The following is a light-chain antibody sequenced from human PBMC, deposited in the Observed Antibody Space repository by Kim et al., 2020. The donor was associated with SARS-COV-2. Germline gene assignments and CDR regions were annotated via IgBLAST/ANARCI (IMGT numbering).Light chain of an antibody. J-gene: IGLJ3*02. CDR1: TGAVTSGHY. CDR3: LLSYSGARV. V-gene: IGLV7-46*01. CDR2: HTS. Sequence: PGVTVTPACGSSTGAVTSGHYPYWFQQNPGQAPRTLIYHTSNKQSWTPARFSGSLVGGKAALTLSGAQPEDEAEYYCLLSYSGARVFGGGTKLTVL.